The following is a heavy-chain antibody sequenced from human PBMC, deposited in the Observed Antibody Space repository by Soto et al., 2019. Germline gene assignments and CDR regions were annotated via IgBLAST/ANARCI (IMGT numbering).Heavy chain of an antibody. CDR3: ARDYLGATPDY. J-gene: IGHJ4*02. V-gene: IGHV3-33*01. CDR2: IWYDGSNK. Sequence: QVQLVESGGGVVQPGRSLRLSCAASGFTFSSYGMHWVRQAPGKGLEWVAVIWYDGSNKYYADSVKGRFTISRDNSKNTLYLQMNSLRAEDTAVYHCARDYLGATPDYWGQGTLVTVSS. CDR1: GFTFSSYG. D-gene: IGHD1-26*01.